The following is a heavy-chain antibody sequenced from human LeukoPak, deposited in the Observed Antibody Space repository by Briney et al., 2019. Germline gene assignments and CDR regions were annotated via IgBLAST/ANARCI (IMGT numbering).Heavy chain of an antibody. CDR1: GYTFTGYY. Sequence: EASVKVSCKASGYTFTGYYMHWVRQAPGQGLEWMGWINPNSGGTNYAQKFQGRVTMTRDTSTSTVYMELSSLRSEDTAVYYCARAAGGNDAFDIWGQGTMVTVSS. J-gene: IGHJ3*02. CDR2: INPNSGGT. D-gene: IGHD3-10*01. V-gene: IGHV1-2*02. CDR3: ARAAGGNDAFDI.